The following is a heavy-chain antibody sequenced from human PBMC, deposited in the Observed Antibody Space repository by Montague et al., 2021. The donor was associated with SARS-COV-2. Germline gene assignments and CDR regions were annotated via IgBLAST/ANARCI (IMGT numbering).Heavy chain of an antibody. CDR2: IFYKGNT. V-gene: IGHV4-59*11. Sequence: SETLSLTCTASGGSLNKHYWSWIRRAPGEELEWLGNIFYKGNTNXNVXRWGRVSMSLDTPQNQFSLRLTSLTAADTAVYYCARSISSSGARDNWGQGILVTGS. J-gene: IGHJ4*02. CDR3: ARSISSSGARDN. D-gene: IGHD3-22*01. CDR1: GGSLNKHY.